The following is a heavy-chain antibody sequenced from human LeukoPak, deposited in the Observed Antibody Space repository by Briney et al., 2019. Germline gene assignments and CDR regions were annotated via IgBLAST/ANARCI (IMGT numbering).Heavy chain of an antibody. Sequence: ASVKVSCKTSGDTFSSYAISWVRQAPGQGLEWMGRIIPIYGTTNYAQKFQGRVTITTDESTSTAYMELSSLRSEDTAVYYCARDFHELYYYDSRGYYYSYFDYWGQGTLVTVSS. CDR3: ARDFHELYYYDSRGYYYSYFDY. CDR1: GDTFSSYA. V-gene: IGHV1-69*05. J-gene: IGHJ4*02. D-gene: IGHD3-22*01. CDR2: IIPIYGTT.